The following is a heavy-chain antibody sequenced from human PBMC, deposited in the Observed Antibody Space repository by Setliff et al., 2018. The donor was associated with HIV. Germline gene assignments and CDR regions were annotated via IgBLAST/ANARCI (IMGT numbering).Heavy chain of an antibody. CDR2: IIPIFGTA. V-gene: IGHV1-69*13. D-gene: IGHD5-18*01. J-gene: IGHJ5*02. Sequence: SVKVSCKASGGTFSSYAISWVRQAPGQGLEWMGGIIPIFGTANYAQRLQGRVTLTADESTSTAYMELSSLRSEDTAVYYCVGLGYSFSYRWWFDPWGQGTLVTVSS. CDR3: VGLGYSFSYRWWFDP. CDR1: GGTFSSYA.